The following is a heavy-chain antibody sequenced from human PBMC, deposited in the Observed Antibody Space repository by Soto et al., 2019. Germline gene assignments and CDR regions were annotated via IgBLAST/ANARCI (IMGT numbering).Heavy chain of an antibody. J-gene: IGHJ3*02. CDR1: GFTFSSYA. V-gene: IGHV3-23*01. CDR2: ISGSGGST. D-gene: IGHD2-2*01. CDR3: AKLLFQDIVVVPAAVGAFDI. Sequence: HPGGSLRLSCAASGFTFSSYAMSWVRQAPGKGLEWVSAISGSGGSTYYADSVKGRFTISRDNSKNTLYLQMNSLRAEDTAVYYCAKLLFQDIVVVPAAVGAFDIWGQGTMVTVSS.